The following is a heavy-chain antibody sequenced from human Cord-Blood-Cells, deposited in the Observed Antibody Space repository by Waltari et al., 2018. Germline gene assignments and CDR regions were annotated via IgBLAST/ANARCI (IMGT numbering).Heavy chain of an antibody. Sequence: QVQLQQWGAGLLKPSETLSLTCAVYGGSFSGYYWSWIRQPPGKGREGIGEINHSGSTNYNPSLKSRVTISVDTSKNQFSLKLSSVTAADTAVYYCARATSWGWGAFDIWGQGTMVTVSS. CDR1: GGSFSGYY. V-gene: IGHV4-34*01. CDR2: INHSGST. D-gene: IGHD3-16*01. CDR3: ARATSWGWGAFDI. J-gene: IGHJ3*02.